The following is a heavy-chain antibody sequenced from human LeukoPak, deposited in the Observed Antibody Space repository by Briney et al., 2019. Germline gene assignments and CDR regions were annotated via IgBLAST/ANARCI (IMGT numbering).Heavy chain of an antibody. Sequence: GGSLRLSCAASGFTFSSYAMSWVRQAPGKGLEWVSAISGSGGSTYYADSVKGRFTISRDNSKNTLYLQMNSLRAEDTAVYYCAKDLGGAVPYYYYGMDVWGQGTTVTVSS. CDR1: GFTFSSYA. V-gene: IGHV3-23*01. CDR2: ISGSGGST. CDR3: AKDLGGAVPYYYYGMDV. D-gene: IGHD3-16*01. J-gene: IGHJ6*02.